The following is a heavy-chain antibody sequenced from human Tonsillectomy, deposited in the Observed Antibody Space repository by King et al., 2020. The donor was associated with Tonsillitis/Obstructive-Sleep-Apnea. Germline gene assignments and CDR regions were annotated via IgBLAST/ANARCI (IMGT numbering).Heavy chain of an antibody. Sequence: VQLVESGGGLVQPGGSLRLSCAASGFTFSNYAMHWVRQAPGKGLEYVAAISINGDNTYYKDSVKGRFTISRDDSENTLYLQMGSLIPDDIAVYYCARRYYSSRIFLNYYWGQGTLDNVSS. CDR3: ARRYYSSRIFLNYY. CDR2: ISINGDNT. V-gene: IGHV3-64*07. D-gene: IGHD3-10*01. CDR1: GFTFSNYA. J-gene: IGHJ4*02.